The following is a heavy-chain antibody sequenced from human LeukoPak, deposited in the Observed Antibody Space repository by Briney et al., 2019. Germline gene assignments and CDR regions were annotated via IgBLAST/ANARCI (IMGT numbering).Heavy chain of an antibody. V-gene: IGHV3-48*03. J-gene: IGHJ3*02. CDR2: ISSSGSTI. D-gene: IGHD4-17*01. CDR3: ARATYGDYIGIALDI. CDR1: GFTFSSYE. Sequence: GGSLRLSCAASGFTFSSYEMNWVRQAPGKGLEWVSYISSSGSTIYYADSVKGRFTISRDNAKNSLYLQMNSPRAEDTAVYYCARATYGDYIGIALDIWGQGTMVTVSS.